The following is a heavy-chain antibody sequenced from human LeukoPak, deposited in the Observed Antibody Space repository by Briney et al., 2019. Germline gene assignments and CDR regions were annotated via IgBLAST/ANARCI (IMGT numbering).Heavy chain of an antibody. CDR1: GFSLSTSGMR. CDR3: VARISYCGGDCSNFDY. Sequence: SGPTLVNPTQTLTLTCTFSGFSLSTSGMRVSWIRQPPGKALEWLARIDWDDDKFYITSLKTRLTISKDTSKNQVVLTMTNMDPVDTATYYCVARISYCGGDCSNFDYWGQGTLVTVSS. V-gene: IGHV2-70*04. D-gene: IGHD2-21*02. J-gene: IGHJ4*02. CDR2: IDWDDDK.